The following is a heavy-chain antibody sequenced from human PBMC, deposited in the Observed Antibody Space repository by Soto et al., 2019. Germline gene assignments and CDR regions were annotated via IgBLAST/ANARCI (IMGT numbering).Heavy chain of an antibody. CDR1: GGSFSGYY. D-gene: IGHD6-6*01. CDR3: ARGLSSSATFYHYYGMDV. CDR2: INHSGST. Sequence: PSETLSLTCAVYGGSFSGYYWSWIRQPPGKGLEWIGEINHSGSTNYNPSLKSRVTISLETSKNQFSLILTSVTAADTAVYYCARGLSSSATFYHYYGMDVWGQGTTVTVSS. J-gene: IGHJ6*02. V-gene: IGHV4-34*01.